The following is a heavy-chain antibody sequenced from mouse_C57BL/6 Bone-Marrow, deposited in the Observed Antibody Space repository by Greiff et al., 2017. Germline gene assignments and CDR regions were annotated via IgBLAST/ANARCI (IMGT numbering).Heavy chain of an antibody. V-gene: IGHV14-2*01. CDR2: IDPEDGET. D-gene: IGHD1-1*01. J-gene: IGHJ2*01. CDR3: TRSLSYYGTNY. Sequence: VQLQQSGAELVKPGASVKLSCTASGFNIKDYYIHWVKQRTEQGLEWIGRIDPEDGETKYAPKFQDKATITADTSSNTAYLQLSSLTSEYTAVYYCTRSLSYYGTNYWGQGTTLTVSS. CDR1: GFNIKDYY.